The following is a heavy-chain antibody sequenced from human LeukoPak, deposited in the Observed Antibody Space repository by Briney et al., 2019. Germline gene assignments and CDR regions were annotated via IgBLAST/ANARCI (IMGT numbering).Heavy chain of an antibody. CDR3: ARGCFRGRHKRIVVVVAATTASYYMDV. D-gene: IGHD2-15*01. CDR1: GYTFTSYG. V-gene: IGHV1-8*02. J-gene: IGHJ6*03. Sequence: GASVKVSCKASGYTFTSYGISWVRHAPGQGLEWMGWINPNSGGTNYAQKFQGRVTMTRDTSISTAYMELSSLRSEDTAVYYCARGCFRGRHKRIVVVVAATTASYYMDVWGKGTTVTISS. CDR2: INPNSGGT.